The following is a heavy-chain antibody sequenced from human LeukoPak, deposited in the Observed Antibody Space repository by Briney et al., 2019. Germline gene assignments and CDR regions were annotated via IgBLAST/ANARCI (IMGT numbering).Heavy chain of an antibody. D-gene: IGHD3-10*01. Sequence: PSETLSLTCAVYGGSFSDYYWSWIRQPAGKGLEWIGRIYTSGSTNYNPSLKSRVTISVDTSKNQFSLKLSSVTAADTAVYYCARDRGSSGWFDYWGQGTLVTVSS. CDR1: GGSFSDYY. CDR2: IYTSGST. CDR3: ARDRGSSGWFDY. J-gene: IGHJ4*02. V-gene: IGHV4-4*07.